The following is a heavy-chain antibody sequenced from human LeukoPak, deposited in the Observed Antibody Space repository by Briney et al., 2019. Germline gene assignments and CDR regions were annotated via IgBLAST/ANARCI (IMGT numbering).Heavy chain of an antibody. CDR3: ARGPSVSVLSYFYYCMDV. V-gene: IGHV1-2*02. D-gene: IGHD3-3*01. CDR2: INPNPGDT. J-gene: IGHJ6*03. CDR1: GYTFTGYY. Sequence: GASVNVSRQPSGYTFTGYYMLWLRQAPRQGLEGVGWINPNPGDTNYAQHFQGRVTITRDTSISTVYMELSRLRSDDTAVYYCARGPSVSVLSYFYYCMDVWGKGTTVTVSS.